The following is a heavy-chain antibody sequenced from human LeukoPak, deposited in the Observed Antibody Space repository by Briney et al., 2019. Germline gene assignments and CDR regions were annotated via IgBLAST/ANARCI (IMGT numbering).Heavy chain of an antibody. CDR1: GDSISSRSYY. CDR2: IYYSGNT. V-gene: IGHV4-39*01. D-gene: IGHD3-22*01. J-gene: IGHJ4*02. Sequence: NSSETLSLTCTVSGDSISSRSYYWGWIRQAPGKGREWIGSIYYSGNTYYNPSLKSRVTISVDTSKKQLSLKLSSVTAADTAVYYCARRDYYDSSAYYYAYWGQGTLVTVSS. CDR3: ARRDYYDSSAYYYAY.